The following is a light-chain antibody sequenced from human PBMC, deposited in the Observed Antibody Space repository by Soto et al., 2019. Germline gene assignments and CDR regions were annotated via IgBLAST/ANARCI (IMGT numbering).Light chain of an antibody. CDR3: QQYAGSLWT. V-gene: IGKV3-20*01. CDR2: GAS. Sequence: EIVLTQSPGTLSLSPGERATLSCRTSQSVRSSHLAWYQQKSGQAPRLLIYGASSRATGIPDRFSGSGSGTDFTLTIRRLEPEDFAVYYCQQYAGSLWTFGQGTKVDIK. J-gene: IGKJ1*01. CDR1: QSVRSSH.